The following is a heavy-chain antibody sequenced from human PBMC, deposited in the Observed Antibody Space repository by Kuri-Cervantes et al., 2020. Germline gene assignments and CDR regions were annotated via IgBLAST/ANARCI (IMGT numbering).Heavy chain of an antibody. V-gene: IGHV3-15*01. CDR3: ARGVWIAAAGYYFDY. D-gene: IGHD6-13*01. Sequence: GESLKISCAASGFTFSNAWMSWVRQAPGKGLEWVGRIKSKTDGGTTDYAAPVKGRFTISRDDSKNTLYLQMNSLRAEDTAVYYCARGVWIAAAGYYFDYWGQGTLVTVSS. J-gene: IGHJ4*02. CDR2: IKSKTDGGTT. CDR1: GFTFSNAW.